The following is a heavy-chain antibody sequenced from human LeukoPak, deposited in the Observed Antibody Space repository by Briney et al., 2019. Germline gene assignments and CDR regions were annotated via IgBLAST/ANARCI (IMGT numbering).Heavy chain of an antibody. CDR1: GYTFSGYA. Sequence: GASVKVSCKASGYTFSGYAIHWVRQAPGRRFEWMGWIDADNGDTRYSQKFQGRVTITRDTSASTVYMELSSLRSEDTAVYYCARGSTSDRPLDRWGQETLVTISS. D-gene: IGHD1-14*01. CDR2: IDADNGDT. J-gene: IGHJ4*02. CDR3: ARGSTSDRPLDR. V-gene: IGHV1-3*01.